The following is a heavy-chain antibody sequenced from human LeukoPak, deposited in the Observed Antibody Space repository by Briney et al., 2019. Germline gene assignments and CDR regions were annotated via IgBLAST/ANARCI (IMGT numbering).Heavy chain of an antibody. V-gene: IGHV4-39*07. CDR2: INHSGST. Sequence: SETLSLTCTVSGGSISSSSYYWGWIRQPPGKGLEWIGEINHSGSTNYNPSLKSRVTISVDTSKNQFSLKLSSVTAADTAVYYCARIGYSYGYRSGRSMDVWGQGTTVTVSS. CDR3: ARIGYSYGYRSGRSMDV. J-gene: IGHJ6*02. CDR1: GGSISSSSYY. D-gene: IGHD5-18*01.